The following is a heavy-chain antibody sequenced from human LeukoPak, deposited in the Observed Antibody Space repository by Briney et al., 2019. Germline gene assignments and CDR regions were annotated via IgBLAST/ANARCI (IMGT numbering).Heavy chain of an antibody. CDR1: GFTFSSYW. V-gene: IGHV3-7*01. J-gene: IGHJ4*02. CDR2: IKQDGSEK. CDR3: ARATGWELRADYFDY. Sequence: GGSLRLSCAASGFTFSSYWMSWVRQAPGKGLEWVAHIKQDGSEKYYVDSVKGRFTISRDNAKNSLYLQMNSLRAEDTAVYYCARATGWELRADYFDYWGQGTLVTVSS. D-gene: IGHD1-26*01.